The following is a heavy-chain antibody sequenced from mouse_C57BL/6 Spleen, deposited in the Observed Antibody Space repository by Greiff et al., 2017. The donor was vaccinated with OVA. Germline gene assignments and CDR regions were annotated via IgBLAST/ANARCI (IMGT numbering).Heavy chain of an antibody. V-gene: IGHV1-81*01. CDR1: GYTFTSYG. Sequence: VQVVESGAELARPGASVKLSCKASGYTFTSYGISWVKQRTGQGLEWIGEIYPRSGNTYYNEKFKGKATLTADKSSSTAYMELRSLTSEDSAVYFCARRVTDWAMDYWGQGTSVTVSS. CDR3: ARRVTDWAMDY. CDR2: IYPRSGNT. D-gene: IGHD2-3*01. J-gene: IGHJ4*01.